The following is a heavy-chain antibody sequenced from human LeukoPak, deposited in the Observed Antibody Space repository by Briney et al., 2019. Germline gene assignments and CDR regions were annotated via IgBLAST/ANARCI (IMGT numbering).Heavy chain of an antibody. CDR3: AIPGVGALEFDFDY. Sequence: GTSLRLSCAASRFIITTYAMHWVRQPAGKGLEWVAVISVDGSSENYADSVKGRFTISRDNSKNTLYLQMNSLRAEDTAVYYCAIPGVGALEFDFDYWGQGTLVTVSS. CDR1: RFIITTYA. V-gene: IGHV3-30-3*01. D-gene: IGHD1-26*01. J-gene: IGHJ4*02. CDR2: ISVDGSSE.